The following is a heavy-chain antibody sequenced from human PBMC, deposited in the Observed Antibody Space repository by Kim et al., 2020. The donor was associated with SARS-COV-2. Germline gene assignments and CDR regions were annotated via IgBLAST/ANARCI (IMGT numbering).Heavy chain of an antibody. J-gene: IGHJ4*02. Sequence: YPNSLEGRFSRFRANAKNALFLQMNSLRAEDTAVYYCTRDNPTVAYFDSWGQGTLVTISS. D-gene: IGHD4-17*01. V-gene: IGHV3-48*03. CDR3: TRDNPTVAYFDS.